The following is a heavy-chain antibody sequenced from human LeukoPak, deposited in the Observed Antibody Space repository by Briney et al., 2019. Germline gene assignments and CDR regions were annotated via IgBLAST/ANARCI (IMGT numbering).Heavy chain of an antibody. V-gene: IGHV3-74*01. J-gene: IGHJ4*02. CDR2: INSDGSST. Sequence: GGSLRRSCAASGFTFSSYWMHWVRQAPGKGLVWVSRINSDGSSTSYADSVKGRFTISRDNAKNTLYLQMNSLRAEDTAVYYCARSPRWLQGVFDYWGQGTLVTVSS. CDR3: ARSPRWLQGVFDY. D-gene: IGHD5-24*01. CDR1: GFTFSSYW.